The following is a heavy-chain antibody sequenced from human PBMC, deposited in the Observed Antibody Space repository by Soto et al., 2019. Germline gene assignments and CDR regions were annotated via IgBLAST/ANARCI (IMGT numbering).Heavy chain of an antibody. CDR3: AREYYYDSSGFDY. CDR2: IYYSGST. V-gene: IGHV4-31*03. CDR1: GVSISSGGYY. Sequence: QVQLQESGPGLVKPSQTLSLTCTVSGVSISSGGYYWTWIRQHPQKGLEWIRHIYYSGSTYYNPSLKSRVTISVDTSKNQFSLKLSSVTAADTALYYWAREYYYDSSGFDYWGQGTLVTVSS. J-gene: IGHJ4*02. D-gene: IGHD3-22*01.